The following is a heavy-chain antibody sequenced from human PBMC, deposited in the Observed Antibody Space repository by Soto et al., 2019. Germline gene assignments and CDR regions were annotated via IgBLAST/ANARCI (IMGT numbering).Heavy chain of an antibody. Sequence: PSETLSLTCSVSGDSISNLDYFWAWIRQPPGQALEYIGYIYKSATTCYNPSFESRVAISVDTSKSQFSLNVTSVTAADTAVYFCARGRYCLTGRCFPNWFDSWGQGALGTVSS. J-gene: IGHJ5*01. V-gene: IGHV4-30-4*01. D-gene: IGHD7-27*01. CDR1: GDSISNLDYF. CDR3: ARGRYCLTGRCFPNWFDS. CDR2: IYKSATT.